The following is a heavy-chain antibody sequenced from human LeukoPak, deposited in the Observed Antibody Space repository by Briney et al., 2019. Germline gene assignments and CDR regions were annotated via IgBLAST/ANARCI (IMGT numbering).Heavy chain of an antibody. CDR2: IYYSGST. CDR1: GGSISSGGYY. Sequence: SETLSLTCTVSGGSISSGGYYWSWIRQHPGKGLEWIGYIYYSGSTYYNPSLKSRVTISVDTSKNQFSLKLSSVTAADTAVYYCARAFPGAFDIWGQGTMVTVSS. V-gene: IGHV4-31*03. J-gene: IGHJ3*02. CDR3: ARAFPGAFDI.